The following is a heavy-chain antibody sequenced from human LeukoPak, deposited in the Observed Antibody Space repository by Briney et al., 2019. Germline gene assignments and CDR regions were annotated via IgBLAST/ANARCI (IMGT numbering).Heavy chain of an antibody. Sequence: SETLSLTCTVSGGSISSGDYYWSWIRQPPGKGLEWNGYIYYSGSTYYNPSLKSRVTISVDTSKNQFSLKLSSVTAADTAVYYCARVNYYYYYMDVWGKGTTVTVSS. CDR1: GGSISSGDYY. J-gene: IGHJ6*03. CDR3: ARVNYYYYYMDV. CDR2: IYYSGST. V-gene: IGHV4-30-4*08.